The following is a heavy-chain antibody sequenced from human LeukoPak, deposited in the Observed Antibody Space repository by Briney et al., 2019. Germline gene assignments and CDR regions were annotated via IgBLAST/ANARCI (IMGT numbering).Heavy chain of an antibody. D-gene: IGHD3-22*01. CDR1: GFTFSSYA. J-gene: IGHJ4*02. CDR3: ANSRVYYDSSGYYPFDY. Sequence: GGSLRLSCAASGFTFSSYAMSWVRQAPGKGLEWVSAISGSGGSTYYAGSVKGRFTISRDNSKNTLYLQMNSLRAEDTAVYYCANSRVYYDSSGYYPFDYWGQGTLVTVSS. CDR2: ISGSGGST. V-gene: IGHV3-23*01.